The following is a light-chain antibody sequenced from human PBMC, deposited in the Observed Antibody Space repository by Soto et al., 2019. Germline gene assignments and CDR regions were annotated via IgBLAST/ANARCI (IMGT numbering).Light chain of an antibody. CDR3: QQFNNWPPIT. CDR2: HAS. CDR1: QSVSNN. Sequence: EIVMTQSPGTLSLSPGERATLSCRASQSVSNNYLAWYQQKPGQAPRLLIYHASTRATGIPARFSGSGSGTEFTLTISSLQSEDFAIFYCQQFNNWPPITFGGGTKVDI. V-gene: IGKV3D-15*01. J-gene: IGKJ4*01.